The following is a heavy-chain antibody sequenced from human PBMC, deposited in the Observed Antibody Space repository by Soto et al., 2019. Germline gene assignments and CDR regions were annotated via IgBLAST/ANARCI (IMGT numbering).Heavy chain of an antibody. D-gene: IGHD3-16*01. CDR1: GYTFTSYW. V-gene: IGHV5-51*01. J-gene: IGHJ5*02. CDR3: AKLASFDVFRCPPKKDGHAP. CDR2: IYPGDSDT. Sequence: GESLKISCKGSGYTFTSYWIAWVRQMPGKGLEWMGVIYPGDSDTRYSPSFQGQVTISVDKSISTAYLQWRSLRASDTAIYYCAKLASFDVFRCPPKKDGHAPWGRGTLVAAS.